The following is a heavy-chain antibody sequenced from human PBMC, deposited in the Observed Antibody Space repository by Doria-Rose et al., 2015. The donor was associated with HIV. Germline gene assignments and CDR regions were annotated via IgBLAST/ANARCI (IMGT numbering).Heavy chain of an antibody. CDR1: GFTFSDYY. Sequence: QVQLVQSGGGLVNPGGSLRLSCAASGFTFSDYYMSWIRQTPGKGLEWISYISSSDSTIYYADSVKGRFTISRDNAKNSLYLHMSSLRAGDTALYYCERDRSNTTSSWYFFDYWGQGTPVTDSS. CDR2: ISSSDSTI. V-gene: IGHV3-11*04. CDR3: ERDRSNTTSSWYFFDY. D-gene: IGHD6-13*01. J-gene: IGHJ4*02.